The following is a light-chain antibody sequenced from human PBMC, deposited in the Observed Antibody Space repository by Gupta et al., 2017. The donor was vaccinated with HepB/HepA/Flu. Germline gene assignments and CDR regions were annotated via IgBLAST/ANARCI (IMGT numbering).Light chain of an antibody. CDR1: QSVTSNY. J-gene: IGKJ2*03. CDR2: GAS. CDR3: QQYGNWYS. V-gene: IGKV3-20*01. Sequence: EIVLTQSPGTLSLSPGERATLSCRASQSVTSNYLAWYQQKPGQAPSLLIYGASRRATGIPDRFRGSGSGTDFTLTITRLEPEDFAVYYCQQYGNWYSFGQGTKLEIK.